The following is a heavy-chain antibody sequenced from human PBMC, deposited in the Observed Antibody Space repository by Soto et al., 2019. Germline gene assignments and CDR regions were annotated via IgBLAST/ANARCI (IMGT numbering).Heavy chain of an antibody. Sequence: RGSLRLSCAASGSAFSSYSMNWVRQAPGKGLEWVSSISSSSSYIYYADSVKGRFTISRDNAKNSLYLQMNSLRAEDTAVYYCARLDIGSVPDATKHYMDVWGKGSTVTVSS. CDR3: ARLDIGSVPDATKHYMDV. CDR1: GSAFSSYS. V-gene: IGHV3-21*01. CDR2: ISSSSSYI. D-gene: IGHD2-2*01. J-gene: IGHJ6*03.